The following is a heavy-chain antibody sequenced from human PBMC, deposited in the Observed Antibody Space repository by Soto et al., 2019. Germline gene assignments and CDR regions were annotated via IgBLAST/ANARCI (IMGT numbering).Heavy chain of an antibody. Sequence: LSLTCAVSGYPISSGYYWGWIRQPPGKGLEWIGIIHHSGSTYYNPSLRSRITISVDTSKNQFSLKMPSVTAADTAVYYCARSSGYVPGGYWGQGILVTVSS. CDR1: GYPISSGYY. V-gene: IGHV4-38-2*01. CDR2: IHHSGST. J-gene: IGHJ4*02. CDR3: ARSSGYVPGGY. D-gene: IGHD5-12*01.